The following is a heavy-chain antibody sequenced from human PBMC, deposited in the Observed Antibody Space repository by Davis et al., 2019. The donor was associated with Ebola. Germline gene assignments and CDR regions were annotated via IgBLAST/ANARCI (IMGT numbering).Heavy chain of an antibody. J-gene: IGHJ4*02. V-gene: IGHV1-18*01. CDR3: ARGIAARPVDY. CDR1: GYTFTSYD. Sequence: AASVKVSCKASGYTFTSYDINWVRQATGQGLEWMGGIIPIFGTANYAQKLQGRVTMTTDTSTSTAYMELRSLRSDDTAVYYCARGIAARPVDYWGQGTLVTVSS. CDR2: IIPIFGTA. D-gene: IGHD6-6*01.